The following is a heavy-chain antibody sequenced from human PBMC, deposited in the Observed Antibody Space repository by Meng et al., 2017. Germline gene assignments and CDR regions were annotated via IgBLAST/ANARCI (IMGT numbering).Heavy chain of an antibody. D-gene: IGHD3-10*01. J-gene: IGHJ4*02. CDR3: ARMSVLLWFGELFLN. V-gene: IGHV4-4*02. Sequence: VQLPEAAPGLVKPSGTLSLTCAVSGGSISSSNWGSWVRQPPGKGLEWIGEIYYSGSTNYNPSLKSRVTISVDKSKNQFSLKLSSVTAADTAVYYCARMSVLLWFGELFLNWGQGTLVTVSS. CDR2: IYYSGST. CDR1: GGSISSSNW.